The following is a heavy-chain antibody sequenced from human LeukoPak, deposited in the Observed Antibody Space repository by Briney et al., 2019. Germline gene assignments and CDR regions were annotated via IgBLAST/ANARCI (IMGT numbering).Heavy chain of an antibody. J-gene: IGHJ2*01. CDR1: GFTLSGYW. Sequence: AGGSLRLSCAASGFTLSGYWMHWVRQAPGRGLDRVANINQDGSQTYYLGSVKGRFTTSRDNAKDSLYLQMNSLRVDDTAVYYCARRYFDLWGRGTLVSVSS. CDR3: ARRYFDL. V-gene: IGHV3-7*01. CDR2: INQDGSQT.